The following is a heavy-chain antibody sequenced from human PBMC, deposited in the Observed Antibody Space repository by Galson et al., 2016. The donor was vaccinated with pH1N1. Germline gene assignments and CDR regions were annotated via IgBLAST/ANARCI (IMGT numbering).Heavy chain of an antibody. V-gene: IGHV3-30*14. Sequence: SLRLSCAASGFNFDTFAMHWVRRTPGKGLEWVAFISYNGHDESYADSLKGRFTISRDNSNNTVYLQMNSLRAEDTGVYYCAKDKRSGWSVVGGFMDHWGQGTLVTVSS. CDR3: AKDKRSGWSVVGGFMDH. D-gene: IGHD6-19*01. J-gene: IGHJ4*02. CDR2: ISYNGHDE. CDR1: GFNFDTFA.